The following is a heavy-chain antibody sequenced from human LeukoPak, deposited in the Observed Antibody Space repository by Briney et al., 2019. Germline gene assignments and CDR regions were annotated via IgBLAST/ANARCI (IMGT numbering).Heavy chain of an antibody. V-gene: IGHV1-69*13. CDR3: ATLGWELPTFDY. CDR2: IIPIFGTA. J-gene: IGHJ4*02. D-gene: IGHD1-26*01. CDR1: GGTFSSYA. Sequence: SVKVSCKASGGTFSSYAISWVRQAPGQGLEWMGGIIPIFGTANYAQKFQGRVTITADESTSTAYMELSSLRSEDTAVYYCATLGWELPTFDYWGQGTLVTVSS.